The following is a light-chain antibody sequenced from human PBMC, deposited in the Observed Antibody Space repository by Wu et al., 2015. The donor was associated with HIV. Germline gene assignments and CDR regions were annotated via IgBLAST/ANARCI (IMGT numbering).Light chain of an antibody. J-gene: IGKJ3*01. CDR1: QSVSSY. CDR3: QQYDNSPS. Sequence: EIVLTQSPGTLSLSPGERATLSCRASQSVSSYLAWYQQKPGQAPRLLIYDASSRATGIPDRFSGSGSGTDFTLTISRLEPEDFAVYYCQQYDNSPSFGPGTKVDIK. CDR2: DAS. V-gene: IGKV3-20*01.